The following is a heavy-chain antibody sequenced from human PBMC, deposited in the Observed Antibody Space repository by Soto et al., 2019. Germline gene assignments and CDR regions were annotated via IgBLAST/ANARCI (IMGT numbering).Heavy chain of an antibody. V-gene: IGHV1-18*01. CDR2: ISAYNGHT. D-gene: IGHD5-18*01. CDR1: GYTFTSYG. Sequence: ASVKVSCKASGYTFTSYGISWVRQAPGQGLEWMGWISAYNGHTNYAQKLQGRVTMTTDTSTSTAYMELRSLRSDDTAVYYCARGPYSYGYSGWFDPWGQGTLVTVSS. J-gene: IGHJ5*02. CDR3: ARGPYSYGYSGWFDP.